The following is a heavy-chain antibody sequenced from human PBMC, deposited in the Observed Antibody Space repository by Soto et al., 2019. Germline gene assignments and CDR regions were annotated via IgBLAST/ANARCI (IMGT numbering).Heavy chain of an antibody. CDR3: ASGIQLWLRRINNGYSG. J-gene: IGHJ4*02. CDR1: GGTFSTYA. Sequence: QVQLVQSGAEVKKPESSVKVSCTAPGGTFSTYAISWVRQAPGQGLEWMGGIIPMFGTANYAQRFQDRVTTTADESTNTVYMELSSLRSEDTAVYFCASGIQLWLRRINNGYSGWGQGTLVTVSS. D-gene: IGHD5-18*01. V-gene: IGHV1-69*12. CDR2: IIPMFGTA.